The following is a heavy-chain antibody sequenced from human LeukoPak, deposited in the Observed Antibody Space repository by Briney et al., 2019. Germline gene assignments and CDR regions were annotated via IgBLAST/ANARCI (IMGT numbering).Heavy chain of an antibody. D-gene: IGHD3-16*01. J-gene: IGHJ4*02. V-gene: IGHV3-30*14. Sequence: GGSLRLSCAASGFIFGGYAMHWVRQAPGKGLQWLAVISYDGGKTYYADSVKGRFTISRDNSKNTLYLQMNSLRAEDTAVYYCARATYYDYVWGSFFDYWGQGTLVTVSS. CDR1: GFIFGGYA. CDR3: ARATYYDYVWGSFFDY. CDR2: ISYDGGKT.